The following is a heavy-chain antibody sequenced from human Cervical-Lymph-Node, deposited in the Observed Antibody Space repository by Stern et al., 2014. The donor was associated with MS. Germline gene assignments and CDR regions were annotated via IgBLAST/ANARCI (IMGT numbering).Heavy chain of an antibody. J-gene: IGHJ4*02. Sequence: QITLKESGPALVKPTQTLTLTCTFSGFSLSTSGLGVGWIRQPPGEALEWLADIYWDDQKLYSPSLKSRLTITKDTSKNQVVLTLTNVDPVDTATYYCAHRTAGPFDYWGQGTLVTVSS. CDR2: IYWDDQK. CDR3: AHRTAGPFDY. CDR1: GFSLSTSGLG. V-gene: IGHV2-5*02.